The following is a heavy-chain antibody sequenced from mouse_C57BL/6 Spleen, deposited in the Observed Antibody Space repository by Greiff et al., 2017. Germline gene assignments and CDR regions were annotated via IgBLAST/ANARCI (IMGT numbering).Heavy chain of an antibody. J-gene: IGHJ4*01. Sequence: QVQLQQPGAELVKPGASVKLSCKASGYTFTSYWMHWVKQRPGRGLEWIGRIDPNSGGTKYNEKFKSKATLTVDKPSSTAYLQLSSLTSEDSAVYYCARSFDGYYRGYYAMDYWGQGTSVTVSS. CDR2: IDPNSGGT. CDR3: ARSFDGYYRGYYAMDY. V-gene: IGHV1-72*01. CDR1: GYTFTSYW. D-gene: IGHD2-3*01.